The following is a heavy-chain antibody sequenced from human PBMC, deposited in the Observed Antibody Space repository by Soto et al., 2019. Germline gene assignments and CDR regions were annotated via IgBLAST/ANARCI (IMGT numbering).Heavy chain of an antibody. CDR2: IYSCGCI. CDR3: ARMYSTGSGWFHT. J-gene: IGHJ5*01. Sequence: SETLSLTCFVSGYSITAGGSYWCWIRHHQGQGLVWIGRIYSCGCIIYNPSLRSRVSISGDTSSNQFSMSLTSVTAAATPPYYCARMYSTGSGWFHTWGHGTPVTVAS. V-gene: IGHV4-31*03. CDR1: GYSITAGGSY. D-gene: IGHD6-19*01.